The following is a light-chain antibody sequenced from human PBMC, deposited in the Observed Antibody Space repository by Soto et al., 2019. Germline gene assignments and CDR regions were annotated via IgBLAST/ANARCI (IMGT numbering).Light chain of an antibody. CDR2: DAS. V-gene: IGKV1-5*01. CDR3: QQYDISSGT. J-gene: IGKJ1*01. CDR1: QSISSW. Sequence: DLQMTQSPSTLSASVGDRVTITCRASQSISSWLAWYQQKPGKAPKLLIYDASTLQRGVPSRFSGSGSGTEFTLNISSLQPEDFATYYCQQYDISSGTFGQGTKVDIK.